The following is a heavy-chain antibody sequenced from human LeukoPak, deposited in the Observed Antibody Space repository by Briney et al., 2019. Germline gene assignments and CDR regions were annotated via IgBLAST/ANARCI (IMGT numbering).Heavy chain of an antibody. J-gene: IGHJ5*02. V-gene: IGHV3-23*01. CDR1: GFTLSTYA. CDR3: AKGQQLVRGWFDP. D-gene: IGHD6-13*01. Sequence: PGGSLRLSCAASGFTLSTYAMSWVRQTPGKGLEWVAATSSSDAGTYHADSVRGRFTISRDNSKNTLYLQMNSLRAEDMALYYCAKGQQLVRGWFDPWGQGTLVTVSS. CDR2: TSSSDAGT.